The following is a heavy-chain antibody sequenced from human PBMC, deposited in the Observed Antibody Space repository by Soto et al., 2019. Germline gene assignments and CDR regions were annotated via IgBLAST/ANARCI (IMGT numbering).Heavy chain of an antibody. CDR3: ARVVVQRPFYNWFDP. V-gene: IGHV4-30-4*01. J-gene: IGHJ5*02. CDR1: GDSITSGDYY. CDR2: IYHSRST. D-gene: IGHD2-21*01. Sequence: SETLSLTCTVSGDSITSGDYYWGWIRQSPGKGLEWIGHIYHSRSTYYNPSLKSRVSISIDKSKNQFSLELNSVTAADTAVYYCARVVVQRPFYNWFDPWGQGTLVTVS.